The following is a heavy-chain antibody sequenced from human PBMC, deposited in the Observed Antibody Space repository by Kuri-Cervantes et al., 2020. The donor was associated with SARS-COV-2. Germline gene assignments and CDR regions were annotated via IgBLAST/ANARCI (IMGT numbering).Heavy chain of an antibody. V-gene: IGHV1-2*02. CDR1: GYTFTGYY. CDR2: ISAYNGNT. CDR3: ASSNWGLDLWGAFDI. J-gene: IGHJ3*02. D-gene: IGHD7-27*01. Sequence: ASVKVSCKASGYTFTGYYMHWVRQAPGQGLEWMGWISAYNGNTNYAQKFQGRVTMTRDTSISTAYMELSRLRSDDTAVYYCASSNWGLDLWGAFDIWGQGTMVTVSS.